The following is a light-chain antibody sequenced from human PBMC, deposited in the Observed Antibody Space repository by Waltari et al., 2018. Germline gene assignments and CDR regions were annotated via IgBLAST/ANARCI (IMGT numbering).Light chain of an antibody. CDR2: SNN. J-gene: IGLJ1*01. Sequence: QSVLTQPPSASGTPGQRVTISCSGSGSNIGSNSVNCFQQVPETAPKLLIYSNNQWPSGVPDRFSGSKSGTSASLAISGLQSEDEADYYCAAWDDSLNGYVFGTGTKVTVL. V-gene: IGLV1-44*01. CDR3: AAWDDSLNGYV. CDR1: GSNIGSNS.